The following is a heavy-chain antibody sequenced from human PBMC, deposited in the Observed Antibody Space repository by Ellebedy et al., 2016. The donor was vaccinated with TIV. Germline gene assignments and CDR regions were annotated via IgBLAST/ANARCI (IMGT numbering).Heavy chain of an antibody. V-gene: IGHV3-74*01. CDR1: GFTFSSYW. Sequence: GGSLRLSCAASGFTFSSYWMHWVRQAPGKGLVWVSRINSDGSSTSYADSVKGRFTISRDNSKNSLYLQMNSLRTEDTALYYCAKDSCGGDCYGYFDLWGRGTLVTVSS. CDR3: AKDSCGGDCYGYFDL. D-gene: IGHD2-21*02. J-gene: IGHJ2*01. CDR2: INSDGSST.